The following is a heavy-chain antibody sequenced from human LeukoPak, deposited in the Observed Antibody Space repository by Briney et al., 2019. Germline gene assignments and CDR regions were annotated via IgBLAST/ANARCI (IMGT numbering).Heavy chain of an antibody. CDR3: ARDSPDIVVVPAAIVGYYYYYYMDV. CDR1: GYTFTSYY. Sequence: ASVKVSCKASGYTFTSYYMHWVRQAPGQGLEWMGIINPSGGSTSYAQKFQGRVTMTRDTSTSTVYMELSSLRSEDTAVYYCARDSPDIVVVPAAIVGYYYYYYMDVWGKGTTVTISS. J-gene: IGHJ6*03. D-gene: IGHD2-2*01. CDR2: INPSGGST. V-gene: IGHV1-46*01.